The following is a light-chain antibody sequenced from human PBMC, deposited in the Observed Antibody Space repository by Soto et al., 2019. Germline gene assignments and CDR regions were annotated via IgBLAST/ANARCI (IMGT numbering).Light chain of an antibody. CDR3: QQLITSPFP. J-gene: IGKJ3*01. V-gene: IGKV1-9*01. CDR1: QGISSY. CDR2: AAS. Sequence: DIQLTQSPSFLSASVGDRVTITCRTSQGISSYLAWYQRKPGKAPKVLIYAASTLQSGVPPRFSGSGSGTEFTLTISSLQPEDFATYYCQQLITSPFPFGPGTKVDIK.